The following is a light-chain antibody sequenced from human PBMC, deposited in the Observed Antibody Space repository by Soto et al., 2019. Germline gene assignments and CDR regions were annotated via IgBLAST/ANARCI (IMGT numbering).Light chain of an antibody. CDR1: SSDVGAYNY. Sequence: QSALTQPASVSGSPGQSITIFCAGTSSDVGAYNYVSWYQQHPDTAPKLLIYEVTIRPSGVSNRFSGSKSANTASLTISGLQAEDEADYYCSSFSSDTTLFVFGGGTKLTVL. CDR2: EVT. CDR3: SSFSSDTTLFV. J-gene: IGLJ1*01. V-gene: IGLV2-14*01.